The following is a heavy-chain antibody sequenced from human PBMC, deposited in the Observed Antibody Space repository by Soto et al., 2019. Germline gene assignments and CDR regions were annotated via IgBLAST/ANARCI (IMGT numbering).Heavy chain of an antibody. CDR3: AKDRKWLVKYYFDY. Sequence: QVQLVESGGGVVQPGRSLRLSCAASGFTFSSYGMHWVRQAPGKGLEWVAVISYDGSNKYYADSVKGRFTISRDNSKNKLYLQMNSLRAEDTAVYYCAKDRKWLVKYYFDYWGQGTLVTVSS. D-gene: IGHD6-19*01. CDR1: GFTFSSYG. CDR2: ISYDGSNK. V-gene: IGHV3-30*18. J-gene: IGHJ4*02.